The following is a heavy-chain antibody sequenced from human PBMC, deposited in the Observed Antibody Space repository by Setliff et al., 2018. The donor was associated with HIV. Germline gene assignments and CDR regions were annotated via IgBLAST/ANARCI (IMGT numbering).Heavy chain of an antibody. CDR1: GFSFGDYI. D-gene: IGHD2-2*01. CDR3: TQGCSRSKCNARIGWLDP. CDR2: SGMGGKT. V-gene: IGHV3-49*03. Sequence: GGSLRLSCTGSGFSFGDYIMSWFRQAPGKGLEWIGFSGMGGKTEYAASVKGRFTISRDDSKSIVYLQMNSLQIEDTAVYYCTQGCSRSKCNARIGWLDPWGQGTLVTVSS. J-gene: IGHJ5*02.